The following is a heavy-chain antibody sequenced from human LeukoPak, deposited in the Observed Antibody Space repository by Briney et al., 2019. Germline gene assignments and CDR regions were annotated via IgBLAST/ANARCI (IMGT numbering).Heavy chain of an antibody. J-gene: IGHJ4*02. D-gene: IGHD5-18*01. CDR2: VSASSDI. V-gene: IGHV3-48*02. CDR3: ARDALHTAHFDY. Sequence: GGSLRLSRAASGFTFSSYTMNWVRQAPGKGLQWVSTVSASSDIHYSDSVKGRFTISRDNARNSLYLQMNSLRDEDTAVYYCARDALHTAHFDYRGQGTLVTVSS. CDR1: GFTFSSYT.